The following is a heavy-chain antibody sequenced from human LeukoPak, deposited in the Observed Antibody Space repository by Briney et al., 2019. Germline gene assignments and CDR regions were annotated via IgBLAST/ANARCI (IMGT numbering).Heavy chain of an antibody. J-gene: IGHJ5*02. CDR3: AREVGSGYYRSYNWFDP. D-gene: IGHD3-22*01. V-gene: IGHV4-59*01. CDR1: GGSISSYY. Sequence: SETLSLTCTVSGGSISSYYWSWIRQPPGKGLEWIGYIYCSGSTNYNPSLKSRVTISVDTSKNQFSLKLSSVTAADTAVYYCAREVGSGYYRSYNWFDPWGQGTLVTVSS. CDR2: IYCSGST.